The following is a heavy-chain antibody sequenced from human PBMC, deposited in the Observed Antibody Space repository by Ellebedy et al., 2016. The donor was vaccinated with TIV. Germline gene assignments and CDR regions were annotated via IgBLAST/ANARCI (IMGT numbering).Heavy chain of an antibody. J-gene: IGHJ5*02. Sequence: AASVKVSCKASEVTFSKYAVTWVRQAPGQGLEWMGGIIPMFDTADYAQQFRGRVTFTADRSANIIYMELSSLRSEDTAMYYCARVTAVGQLRGGDWFDPWGQGTQVIVSS. V-gene: IGHV1-69*06. D-gene: IGHD5-12*01. CDR3: ARVTAVGQLRGGDWFDP. CDR1: EVTFSKYA. CDR2: IIPMFDTA.